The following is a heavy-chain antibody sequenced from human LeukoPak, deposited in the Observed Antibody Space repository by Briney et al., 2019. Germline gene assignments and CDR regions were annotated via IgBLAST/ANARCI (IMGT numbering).Heavy chain of an antibody. CDR1: GFTFDDYA. D-gene: IGHD1-7*01. CDR3: AREIRDWNYDFDI. CDR2: ISWNSGSI. J-gene: IGHJ3*02. Sequence: QSGRSLRLSCAASGFTFDDYAMHWVRQAPGKGLEWVSGISWNSGSIGYADSVKGRFTISRDNAKNSLYLQMNSLRAEDTALYYCAREIRDWNYDFDIWGQGTMVTVSS. V-gene: IGHV3-9*01.